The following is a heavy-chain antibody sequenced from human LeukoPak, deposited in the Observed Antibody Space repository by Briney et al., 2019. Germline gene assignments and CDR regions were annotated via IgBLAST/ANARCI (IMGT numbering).Heavy chain of an antibody. J-gene: IGHJ4*02. CDR3: AKKNSGSDYFDF. Sequence: GGSLRLSCAASGFTFSSYAMSWVRQAPGKGLEWVSGISAGGGSTYYADSVKGRFTISRDNSKNTLYVQMNSLRAEDTAVYYCAKKNSGSDYFDFWGQGTLVTVSS. CDR2: ISAGGGST. D-gene: IGHD1-26*01. CDR1: GFTFSSYA. V-gene: IGHV3-23*01.